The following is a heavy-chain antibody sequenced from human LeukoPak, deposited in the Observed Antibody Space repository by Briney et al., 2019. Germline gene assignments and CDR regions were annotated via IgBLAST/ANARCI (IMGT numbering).Heavy chain of an antibody. D-gene: IGHD2-15*01. Sequence: SQTLSLTCTVSGGSISSGDYYWSWIRQPPGKGLEWIGYIYYSGSTYYNPSLKSRVTISVDTSKNQFSLKLSSVTAADTAVYYSASSPPTIVVGYFDLWGRGTLVTVSS. CDR3: ASSPPTIVVGYFDL. CDR2: IYYSGST. V-gene: IGHV4-30-4*01. J-gene: IGHJ2*01. CDR1: GGSISSGDYY.